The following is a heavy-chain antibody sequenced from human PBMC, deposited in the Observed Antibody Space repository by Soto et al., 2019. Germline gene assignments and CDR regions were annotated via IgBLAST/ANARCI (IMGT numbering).Heavy chain of an antibody. Sequence: QVQLQESGPGLVKPSDTLSLTCAVSGYSISSSNWWGWIRQPPGKGLEWIGYIYYSGTTYYNPSLKSRDTTSVXKSKNQFSLKLTSVTAVDTAVYYCARREIQGPIDYWGQGTLVTVSS. CDR3: ARREIQGPIDY. D-gene: IGHD1-26*01. V-gene: IGHV4-28*01. J-gene: IGHJ4*02. CDR1: GYSISSSNW. CDR2: IYYSGTT.